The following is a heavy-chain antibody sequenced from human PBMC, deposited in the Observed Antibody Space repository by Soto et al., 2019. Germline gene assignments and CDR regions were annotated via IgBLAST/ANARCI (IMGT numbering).Heavy chain of an antibody. V-gene: IGHV4-39*02. J-gene: IGHJ4*02. CDR3: ARERIYYDSSAYPDH. CDR2: IHYSGYT. D-gene: IGHD3-22*01. Sequence: ASETLSLTCTVSGGSISSSTYYWAWIRQPPGKRLEWIGSIHYSGYTYYNPSLKGRVTVSVDTSKNEFSLKLTSVTAADTAVYYCARERIYYDSSAYPDHWGQATLVTVS. CDR1: GGSISSSTYY.